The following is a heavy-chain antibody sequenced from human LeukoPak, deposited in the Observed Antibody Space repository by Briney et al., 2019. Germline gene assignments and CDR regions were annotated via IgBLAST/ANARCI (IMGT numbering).Heavy chain of an antibody. CDR2: INHSGSI. V-gene: IGHV4-34*01. D-gene: IGHD5-24*01. Sequence: SETLSLTCAVYGESFRGYYWSWIRQPPGKGLEWIGEINHSGSINYNPSLKSRVTMSVDTSKNQLSLKLRSVTAADTAVYYCTANPHRDGPLNCWGQGTLVTVSS. CDR1: GESFRGYY. J-gene: IGHJ4*02. CDR3: TANPHRDGPLNC.